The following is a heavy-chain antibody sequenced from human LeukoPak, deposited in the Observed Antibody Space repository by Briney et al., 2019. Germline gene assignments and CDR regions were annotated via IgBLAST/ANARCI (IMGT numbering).Heavy chain of an antibody. J-gene: IGHJ5*02. CDR3: ARVGSGSYSSFDP. CDR2: MHYNGST. CDR1: GASFSSGRYY. V-gene: IGHV4-61*01. D-gene: IGHD1-26*01. Sequence: SETLSLTCSVSGASFSSGRYYWSWIRQPPGKGLEWIGYMHYNGSTNCNPSLKSRVTISVDTSKNQFSLKLSSVIAADTAVYYCARVGSGSYSSFDPWGQGTLVTVSS.